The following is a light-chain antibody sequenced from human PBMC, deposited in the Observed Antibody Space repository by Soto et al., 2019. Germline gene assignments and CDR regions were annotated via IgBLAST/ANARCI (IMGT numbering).Light chain of an antibody. CDR2: AAS. CDR3: QQLNNYPPA. Sequence: DIQLTQSPSFLSASVGDRGTITCRASQGINNYLAWYQQNPGKAPNLLIYAASTLQSGVPSRFSGSGSGTEFTLTISSLQPEDFATYYCQQLNNYPPAFGGGTKVDIK. CDR1: QGINNY. J-gene: IGKJ4*01. V-gene: IGKV1-9*01.